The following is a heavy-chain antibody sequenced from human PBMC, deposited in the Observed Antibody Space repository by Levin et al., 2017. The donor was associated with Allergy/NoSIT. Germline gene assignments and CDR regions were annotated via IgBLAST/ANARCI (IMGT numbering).Heavy chain of an antibody. CDR2: ISSSSSTI. Sequence: GGSLRLSCAASGFTFSSYSMNWVRQAPGKGLEWVSYISSSSSTIYYADSVKGRFTISRDNAKNSLYLQMNSLRDEDTAVYYCARDRCSSTSCYEDYWGQGTLVTVSS. V-gene: IGHV3-48*02. CDR1: GFTFSSYS. CDR3: ARDRCSSTSCYEDY. D-gene: IGHD2-2*01. J-gene: IGHJ4*02.